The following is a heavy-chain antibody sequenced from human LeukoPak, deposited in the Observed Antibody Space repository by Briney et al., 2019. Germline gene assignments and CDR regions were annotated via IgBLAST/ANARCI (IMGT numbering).Heavy chain of an antibody. D-gene: IGHD3-16*01. V-gene: IGHV3-74*01. CDR1: GFTFSDYW. J-gene: IGHJ4*02. Sequence: PGGSLRLSCAASGFTFSDYWMHWVRQAPGKGLVWVSRIKTGGSDTNYADSVKGRFTISRDNAKNTLYLQMNSLRAEDTAVYYCARVYVGSTTTCPYDYWGQGTLVTVSS. CDR2: IKTGGSDT. CDR3: ARVYVGSTTTCPYDY.